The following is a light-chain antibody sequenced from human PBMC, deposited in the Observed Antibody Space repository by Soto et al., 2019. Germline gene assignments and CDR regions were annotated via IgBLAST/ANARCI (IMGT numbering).Light chain of an antibody. V-gene: IGKV3-20*01. J-gene: IGKJ5*01. CDR3: QQHGSSPIT. CDR1: QSVSSSY. Sequence: EIVLTQSPGTLSLSPGERATLSCRASQSVSSSYLAWYQQKPGQAPTLLIYGASIRAAGIPDRFSASGSGTDFTLTISRLEPEDFAVYYCQQHGSSPITFGQGTRLEIK. CDR2: GAS.